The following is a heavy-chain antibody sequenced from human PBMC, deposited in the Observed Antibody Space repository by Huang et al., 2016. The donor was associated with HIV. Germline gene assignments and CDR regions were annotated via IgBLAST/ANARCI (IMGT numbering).Heavy chain of an antibody. J-gene: IGHJ4*02. V-gene: IGHV4-34*02. Sequence: QVQLQQWGAGLLKPSGALSIKCAVYGGSLSDHYGTWIRLSPGKRLEWIGELNHRGRSTYNPALRSRVTMSVDMSKNQFSLNLTSLTAADTAVYYCARPRMTATSSDSTWSFFDSWGQGTLVIVSS. D-gene: IGHD2-21*02. CDR1: GGSLSDHY. CDR2: LNHRGRS. CDR3: ARPRMTATSSDSTWSFFDS.